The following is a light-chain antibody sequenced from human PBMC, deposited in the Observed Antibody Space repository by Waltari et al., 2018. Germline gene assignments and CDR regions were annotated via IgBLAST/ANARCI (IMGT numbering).Light chain of an antibody. CDR2: EVS. CDR1: SSDVGGYNP. V-gene: IGLV2-14*01. J-gene: IGLJ1*01. Sequence: QSALTQAASVSGSPGQSITISCTGTSSDVGGYNPVSWYQHHPGKAPKLIISEVSNRPSGVSYRFSGSKSGNTASLTISGLQAEDEADYYCSSYTSSSIPYVFGTGTKVTVL. CDR3: SSYTSSSIPYV.